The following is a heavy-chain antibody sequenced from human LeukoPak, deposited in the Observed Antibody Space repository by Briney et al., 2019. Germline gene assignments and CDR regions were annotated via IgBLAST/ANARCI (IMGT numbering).Heavy chain of an antibody. CDR1: GGSISSGSYY. CDR3: ARGGVEANLFDY. CDR2: IYTSGST. D-gene: IGHD1-26*01. J-gene: IGHJ4*02. V-gene: IGHV4-61*02. Sequence: SETLSLTCTVSGGSISSGSYYWSWIRQPAGKGLEWIGRIYTSGSTNYNPSLKSRVTISVDTSKNQFSLKLSSVTAADTAVYYCARGGVEANLFDYWGQGTLVTVSS.